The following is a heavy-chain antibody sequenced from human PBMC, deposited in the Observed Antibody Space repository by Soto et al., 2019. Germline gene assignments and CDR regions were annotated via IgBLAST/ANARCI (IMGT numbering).Heavy chain of an antibody. V-gene: IGHV1-69*12. CDR2: IIPIFGTV. Sequence: QVQLVQSGAEVKKPGSSVKVSCKASGGTFSNYPISWVRQAPGQGLEWMGGIIPIFGTVNYAQKFQGRVTITADESTSTAYIELSSLRSENTAMYYCARGNHRWLQLWYFDLWGRGTLVTVSS. CDR1: GGTFSNYP. CDR3: ARGNHRWLQLWYFDL. J-gene: IGHJ2*01. D-gene: IGHD5-12*01.